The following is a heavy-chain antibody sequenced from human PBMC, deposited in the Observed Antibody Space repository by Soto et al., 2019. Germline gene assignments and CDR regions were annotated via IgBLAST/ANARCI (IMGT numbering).Heavy chain of an antibody. CDR3: ARDLFEYSTPGDGMDV. CDR1: GFTFSSYG. CDR2: IWYDGSNK. Sequence: GSLRLSCAASGFTFSSYGMHWVRQAPGKGLEWVAVIWYDGSNKYYADSVKGRFTISRDNSKNTLYLQMNSLRAEDTAVYYCARDLFEYSTPGDGMDVWGQGTPVTVSS. J-gene: IGHJ6*02. D-gene: IGHD6-6*01. V-gene: IGHV3-33*01.